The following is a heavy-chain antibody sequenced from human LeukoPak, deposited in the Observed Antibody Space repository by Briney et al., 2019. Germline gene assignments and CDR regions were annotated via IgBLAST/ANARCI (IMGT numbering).Heavy chain of an antibody. CDR3: ARDGAALAVGGFDY. Sequence: GGSLRLSCAASGFTFSSYSMNWVRQAPGKGLEWVSSISSSSSYIYYADSVKGRFTISRDNAKNSLYLQMNSLRAEDTAVYYCARDGAALAVGGFDYWGQGTLVTVSS. J-gene: IGHJ4*02. V-gene: IGHV3-21*01. D-gene: IGHD3-16*01. CDR1: GFTFSSYS. CDR2: ISSSSSYI.